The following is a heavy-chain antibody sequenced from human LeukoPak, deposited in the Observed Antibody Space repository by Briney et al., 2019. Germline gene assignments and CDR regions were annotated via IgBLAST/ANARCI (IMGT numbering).Heavy chain of an antibody. J-gene: IGHJ4*02. Sequence: PGGSLRLSCAASGFTFSDNYMSWIRQAPGKGLEWVSYISSGSTYTNYADSVKGRFTISRDNSKNSLDLQMNSLRTEDTALYYCAKSNSHGSSWYYFDYWGQGTLVTVSS. CDR1: GFTFSDNY. CDR2: ISSGSTYT. D-gene: IGHD6-13*01. V-gene: IGHV3-11*03. CDR3: AKSNSHGSSWYYFDY.